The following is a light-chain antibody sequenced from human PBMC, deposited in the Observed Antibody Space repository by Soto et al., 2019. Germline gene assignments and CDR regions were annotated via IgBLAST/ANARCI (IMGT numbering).Light chain of an antibody. CDR1: SSGIGSYNL. CDR2: EGT. Sequence: QSVLTQPASVSGSPGQSITISCTATSSGIGSYNLVSWYQHHPGNAPKLLIYEGTERPSGVSARFSGSRSGNTASLTISGASGEGGVVYHCCSYVGGGTYIFGTGTKITV. CDR3: CSYVGGGTYI. J-gene: IGLJ1*01. V-gene: IGLV2-23*01.